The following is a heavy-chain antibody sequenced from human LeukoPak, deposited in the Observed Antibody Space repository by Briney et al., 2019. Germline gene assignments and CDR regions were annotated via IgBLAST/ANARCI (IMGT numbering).Heavy chain of an antibody. Sequence: SETLSLTCAVYGGSFSGYYWSWIRQPPGKGLEWIGEINHSGSTNYNPSLKSRVTISVDTSKNQFSLKLNSVTAADTAVYYCARSDNSDALDTFDIWGEGTMIIVSS. J-gene: IGHJ3*02. CDR1: GGSFSGYY. D-gene: IGHD6-19*01. V-gene: IGHV4-34*01. CDR3: ARSDNSDALDTFDI. CDR2: INHSGST.